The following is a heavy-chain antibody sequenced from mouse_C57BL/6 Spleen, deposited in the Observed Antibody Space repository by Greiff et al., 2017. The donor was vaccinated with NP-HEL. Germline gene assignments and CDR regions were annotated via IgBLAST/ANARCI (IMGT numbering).Heavy chain of an antibody. V-gene: IGHV1-72*01. J-gene: IGHJ4*01. CDR1: GYTFTSYW. CDR3: AREGYDYDDYCAMDY. CDR2: IDPNSGGN. Sequence: MEQSGAELVKPGASVKLSCKASGYTFTSYWMHWVKQRPGRGLEWIGRIDPNSGGNKYNEKVKSKATLTVDKPASTAYMQLSSLTSEDSAVYYCAREGYDYDDYCAMDYWGQGTSVTVSS. D-gene: IGHD2-4*01.